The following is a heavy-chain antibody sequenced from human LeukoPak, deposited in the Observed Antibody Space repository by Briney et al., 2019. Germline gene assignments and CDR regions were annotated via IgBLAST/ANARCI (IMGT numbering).Heavy chain of an antibody. V-gene: IGHV1-18*01. CDR1: GYTFTSYG. D-gene: IGHD3-22*01. Sequence: ASVKVSCKASGYTFTSYGISWVRQAPGQGLEWMGWISAYNGNTNYAQKLQGRVTMTTDTSTSTAYMELRSLRSDDTAVYYCAREDYDSSGYYRHSDYWGQGTLVTVSS. J-gene: IGHJ4*02. CDR2: ISAYNGNT. CDR3: AREDYDSSGYYRHSDY.